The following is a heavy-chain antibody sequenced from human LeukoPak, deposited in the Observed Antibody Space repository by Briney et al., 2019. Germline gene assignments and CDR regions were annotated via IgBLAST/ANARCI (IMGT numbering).Heavy chain of an antibody. CDR3: AREGYCSGGSCQSFDY. J-gene: IGHJ4*02. Sequence: GGSLRLSCAASGFTFSSYEMNWVRQAPGKGLEWVSYISSSGNTIYNADSVKGRFIISRDNAKNSLYLQMNSLRAEDTAVYYCAREGYCSGGSCQSFDYWGQGTLVTVSS. CDR2: ISSSGNTI. CDR1: GFTFSSYE. D-gene: IGHD2-15*01. V-gene: IGHV3-48*03.